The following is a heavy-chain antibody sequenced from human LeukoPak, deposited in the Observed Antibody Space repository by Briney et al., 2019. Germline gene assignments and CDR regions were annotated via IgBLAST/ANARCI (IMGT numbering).Heavy chain of an antibody. CDR2: INAGNGNT. V-gene: IGHV1-3*01. CDR1: GYTFTSYA. CDR3: ATLGYCTNGVCYIGDY. J-gene: IGHJ4*02. Sequence: ASVKVSCKASGYTFTSYAMHWVRQAPGQRLEWMGWINAGNGNTKYSQEFQGRVTITMDTSASTAYMELRSLRSDDTAVYYCATLGYCTNGVCYIGDYWGQGTLVTVSS. D-gene: IGHD2-8*01.